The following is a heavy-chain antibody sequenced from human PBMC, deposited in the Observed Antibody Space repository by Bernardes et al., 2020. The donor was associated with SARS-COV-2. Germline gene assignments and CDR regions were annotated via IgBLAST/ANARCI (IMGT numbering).Heavy chain of an antibody. V-gene: IGHV1-24*01. J-gene: IGHJ6*02. D-gene: IGHD2-2*01. CDR2: FDPEDGER. Sequence: ASVKVSCKVSGYTLPELSMHWVRQAPGKGLEWMGSFDPEDGERIYGQKFLGRVSMTEDTSTDTAYMELSSLGSEDTAVYYCAGASIVVVPGPLGLGPWGYKYNGMGVWGPGTTVTVSS. CDR3: AGASIVVVPGPLGLGPWGYKYNGMGV. CDR1: GYTLPELS.